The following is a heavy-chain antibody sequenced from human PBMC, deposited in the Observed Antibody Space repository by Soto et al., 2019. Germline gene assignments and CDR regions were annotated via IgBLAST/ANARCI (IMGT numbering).Heavy chain of an antibody. CDR3: ARSYGYCSGGSCYYGWFDP. Sequence: SETLSLTCTVSSGSISSTIYSCDWIRQPPGRGLEWIGSIYYSGSTYYNPSLKSRVTISVDTSKNQFSLKLSSVTAADTAVYYCARSYGYCSGGSCYYGWFDPWGQGTLVTVSS. D-gene: IGHD2-15*01. CDR2: IYYSGST. V-gene: IGHV4-39*01. J-gene: IGHJ5*02. CDR1: SGSISSTIYS.